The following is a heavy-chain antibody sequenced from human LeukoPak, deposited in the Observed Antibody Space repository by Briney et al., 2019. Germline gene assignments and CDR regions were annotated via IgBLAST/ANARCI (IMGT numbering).Heavy chain of an antibody. CDR2: IYTSGTT. J-gene: IGHJ6*03. D-gene: IGHD5-12*01. CDR1: GGSVSSNF. CDR3: ARTPVEIISGYYHYYYMDV. V-gene: IGHV4-4*07. Sequence: SETLSLTCTVSGGSVSSNFWSWIRQPAGKGLEWIGRIYTSGTTNYNPSLQSRVTMSVDTSKNQLSLKLSSVTAADTAVYYCARTPVEIISGYYHYYYMDVWGEGTTVTVSS.